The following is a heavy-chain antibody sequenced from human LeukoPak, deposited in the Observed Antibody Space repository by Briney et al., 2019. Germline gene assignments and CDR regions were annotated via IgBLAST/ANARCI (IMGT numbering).Heavy chain of an antibody. CDR1: GFTFSNAS. V-gene: IGHV3-15*01. CDR2: IKRKTDGGTT. CDR3: ATDVYYYGSSKSWFDP. Sequence: PGGSLRLSCAASGFTFSNASMNWVRQAPGKGLEWVGRIKRKTDGGTTDYAAPVKGRFTISRDDSKNTLYLQMNRLKTEDTAVYYCATDVYYYGSSKSWFDPWGQGTLVTVSS. D-gene: IGHD3-22*01. J-gene: IGHJ5*02.